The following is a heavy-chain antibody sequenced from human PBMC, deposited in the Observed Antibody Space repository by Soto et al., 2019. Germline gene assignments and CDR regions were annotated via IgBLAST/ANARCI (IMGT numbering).Heavy chain of an antibody. D-gene: IGHD3-10*01. CDR1: GGTFSSYA. Sequence: QVQLVQSGAEVKKPGSSVKVSCKASGGTFSSYAISWVRQAPGQGPEWMGGIIPIFGTANYAQKFQGRVTITADESTSTAYMELSSLRSEDTAVYYCARHYGSGSYYYFDPWGQGTLVTVSS. J-gene: IGHJ5*02. CDR2: IIPIFGTA. CDR3: ARHYGSGSYYYFDP. V-gene: IGHV1-69*01.